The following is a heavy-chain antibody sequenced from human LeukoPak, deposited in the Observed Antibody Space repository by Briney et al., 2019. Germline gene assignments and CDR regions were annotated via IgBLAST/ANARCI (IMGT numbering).Heavy chain of an antibody. D-gene: IGHD3-3*01. Sequence: GGSLTLSCAASRLIFSNYWMTWVSQAPGKWREWVAYIKEDGGGKWYAKSVGGRFTISRDNAKMSLFLQMNRLRAEDTAVYYCARDNGVVPGVYYMGVWGKGTRVPVS. CDR2: IKEDGGGK. V-gene: IGHV3-7*01. CDR3: ARDNGVVPGVYYMGV. CDR1: RLIFSNYW. J-gene: IGHJ6*03.